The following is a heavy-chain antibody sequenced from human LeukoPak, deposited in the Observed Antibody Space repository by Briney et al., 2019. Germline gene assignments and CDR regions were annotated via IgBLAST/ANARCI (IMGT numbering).Heavy chain of an antibody. CDR2: IRQDGNEK. J-gene: IGHJ1*01. CDR1: GFTFTDYW. Sequence: PGGSLRLSCAVSGFTFTDYWMNWVRQAPGKGLEWVASIRQDGNEKSYMDAVKGRFTISRDNTRDSLYLQMSSLRAEDTAVYYCAKGGSGWYPQYFQHWGQGTLVTVSS. CDR3: AKGGSGWYPQYFQH. V-gene: IGHV3-7*01. D-gene: IGHD6-19*01.